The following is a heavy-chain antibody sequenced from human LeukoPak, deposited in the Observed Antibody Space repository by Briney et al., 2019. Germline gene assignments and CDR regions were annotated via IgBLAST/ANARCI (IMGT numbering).Heavy chain of an antibody. CDR1: GGSISSGSSY. Sequence: SETLSLTCTVSGGSISSGSSYWSWVRQPAGKGLEWIGRIYSSGSTNYDPSLKSRITMSVDTSKNQISLTLSSVTAADTAVYYCARESYRNYYYYYMDVWGKGTSVTVSS. D-gene: IGHD1-1*01. CDR2: IYSSGST. CDR3: ARESYRNYYYYYMDV. V-gene: IGHV4-61*02. J-gene: IGHJ6*03.